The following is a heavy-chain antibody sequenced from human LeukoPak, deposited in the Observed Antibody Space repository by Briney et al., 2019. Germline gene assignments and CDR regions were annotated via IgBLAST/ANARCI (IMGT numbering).Heavy chain of an antibody. V-gene: IGHV3-7*01. J-gene: IGHJ4*02. Sequence: GGSLRLSCAASGFTFSSYWMSWVRQAPGKGLEWVANIKQDGSEKYYVDSVKGRFTISRDNAKNSLYLQMNSLRAEDTAVYYCARGPPGYSSGCEFDYWGQGTLVTVSS. D-gene: IGHD6-19*01. CDR2: IKQDGSEK. CDR1: GFTFSSYW. CDR3: ARGPPGYSSGCEFDY.